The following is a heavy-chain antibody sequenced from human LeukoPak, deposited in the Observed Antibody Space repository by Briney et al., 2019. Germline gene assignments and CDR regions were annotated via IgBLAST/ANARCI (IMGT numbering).Heavy chain of an antibody. CDR1: GGSISSYY. D-gene: IGHD1-26*01. J-gene: IGHJ4*02. Sequence: SETLSLTCTVSGGSISSYYWSWIRQPPGKGLEWIGYIYYSGSTNYNPSLKSRVTISVDTSKNQLSLKLSSVTAADTAVYYCARRSVGAIRPFDYWGQGTLVTVSS. V-gene: IGHV4-59*08. CDR2: IYYSGST. CDR3: ARRSVGAIRPFDY.